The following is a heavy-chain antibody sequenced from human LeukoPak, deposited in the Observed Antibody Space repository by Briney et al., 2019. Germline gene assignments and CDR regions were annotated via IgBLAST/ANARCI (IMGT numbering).Heavy chain of an antibody. Sequence: ASVKVSCKASGYTFTGYYMHWVRQAPGQGLEWMGWINPNSGGTNYAQKFQGRVTMTRDTSISTAYMELSRLRSYDTAVYYCARDEKPLSDFDYWGQGTLVTVSS. J-gene: IGHJ4*02. CDR1: GYTFTGYY. CDR3: ARDEKPLSDFDY. V-gene: IGHV1-2*02. D-gene: IGHD1-14*01. CDR2: INPNSGGT.